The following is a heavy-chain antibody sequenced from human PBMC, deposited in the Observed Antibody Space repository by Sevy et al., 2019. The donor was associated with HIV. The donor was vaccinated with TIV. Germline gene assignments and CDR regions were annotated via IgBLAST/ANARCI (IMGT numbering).Heavy chain of an antibody. CDR3: AKDCPSPPWEYSSSGYGYFDY. V-gene: IGHV3-30*02. J-gene: IGHJ4*02. D-gene: IGHD6-13*01. Sequence: GGSLRLSCAASGFTFSSYGMHWVRQAPGKGLEWVAFIRYDGSNKYYADSVKGRFTISRDNSKNTLYLQMNSLRAEDTAVYDCAKDCPSPPWEYSSSGYGYFDYWGQGTLVTVSS. CDR2: IRYDGSNK. CDR1: GFTFSSYG.